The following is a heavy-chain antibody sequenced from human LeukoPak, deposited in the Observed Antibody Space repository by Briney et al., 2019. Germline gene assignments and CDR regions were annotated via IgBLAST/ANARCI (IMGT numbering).Heavy chain of an antibody. J-gene: IGHJ4*02. CDR3: ARRPRVVISFDY. CDR2: IYYSGST. V-gene: IGHV4-39*01. Sequence: SETLSLTCTVSGGSISSSSYYWGWIRQPPGKGLEWIGSIYYSGSTYYNPSPKSRVTISVDTSKNQFSLKLSSVTAADTAVYYCARRPRVVISFDYWGQGTLVTVSS. CDR1: GGSISSSSYY. D-gene: IGHD3-3*01.